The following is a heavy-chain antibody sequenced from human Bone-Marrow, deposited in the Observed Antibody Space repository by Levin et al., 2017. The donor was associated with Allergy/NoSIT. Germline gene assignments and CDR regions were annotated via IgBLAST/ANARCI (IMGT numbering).Heavy chain of an antibody. CDR2: IYWDDEK. CDR1: GFSLRTSGMG. D-gene: IGHD1/OR15-1a*01. V-gene: IGHV2-5*02. CDR3: AHRPPGGYNWNNNWFDP. J-gene: IGHJ5*02. Sequence: SGPTLVKPTQTLTLTCSFSGFSLRTSGMGMGWFRQPPGKALEWLTLIYWDDEKRYSPSLKSRLTITKDTSKNQVVLTMTNMDPVDTATYYCAHRPPGGYNWNNNWFDPWGQGTLVIVSS.